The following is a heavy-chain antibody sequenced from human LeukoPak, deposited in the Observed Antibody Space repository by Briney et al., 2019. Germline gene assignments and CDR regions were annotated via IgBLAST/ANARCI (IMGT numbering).Heavy chain of an antibody. D-gene: IGHD3-10*01. CDR3: ARNMVRGVIISAPVY. Sequence: SETLSLTCAVYGGPFSGYYWSWIRQPPGKGLEWIGEINHSGSTNYNPSLKSRVTISVDTSKNQFSLKLSSVTAADTVVYYCARNMVRGVIISAPVYWGQGTLVTVSS. V-gene: IGHV4-34*01. CDR2: INHSGST. J-gene: IGHJ4*02. CDR1: GGPFSGYY.